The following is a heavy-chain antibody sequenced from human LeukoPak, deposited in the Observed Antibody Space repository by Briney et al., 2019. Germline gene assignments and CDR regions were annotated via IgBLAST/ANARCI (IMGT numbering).Heavy chain of an antibody. J-gene: IGHJ3*02. CDR1: GYSFTSYW. Sequence: GESLKISCKGSGYSFTSYWIAWVRQMPGKGLEWMGIIYPGDSDTRYSPSFQGQVTISADKSISTAYLQWSSLKASDTAMYYCATVVARSSFAFDIWGQGTMVTVSS. D-gene: IGHD3-22*01. CDR3: ATVVARSSFAFDI. V-gene: IGHV5-51*01. CDR2: IYPGDSDT.